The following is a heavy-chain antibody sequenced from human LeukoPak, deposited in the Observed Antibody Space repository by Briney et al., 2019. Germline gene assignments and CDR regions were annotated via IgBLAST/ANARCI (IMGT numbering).Heavy chain of an antibody. J-gene: IGHJ4*02. CDR2: IYYSGST. D-gene: IGHD2-8*01. CDR1: GHSISSGAYY. CDR3: ARDVSPNGVVDY. Sequence: SETLSLTCTVSGHSISSGAYYWGWIRQPPGKGLEWIGSIYYSGSTYYNPSLKSRVTVSVDTSKNQFSLKLSPVTAADTAVYYCARDVSPNGVVDYWGQGTLVTVSS. V-gene: IGHV4-39*07.